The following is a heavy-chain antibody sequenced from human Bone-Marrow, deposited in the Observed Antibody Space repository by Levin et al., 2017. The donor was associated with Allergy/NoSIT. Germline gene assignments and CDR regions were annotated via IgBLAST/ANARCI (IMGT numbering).Heavy chain of an antibody. CDR3: AKGGWGHDYGGLNWFGS. Sequence: PGGSLRLSCAASGFTFSSYAMGWVRQGPGKRLEWVAILSGSGHNTYYADSVKGRFSISRDNSKNTQWLQMNSLRAEDTAVYYCAKGGWGHDYGGLNWFGSWGQGTLVTVSS. D-gene: IGHD4-23*01. CDR1: GFTFSSYA. V-gene: IGHV3-23*01. J-gene: IGHJ5*01. CDR2: LSGSGHNT.